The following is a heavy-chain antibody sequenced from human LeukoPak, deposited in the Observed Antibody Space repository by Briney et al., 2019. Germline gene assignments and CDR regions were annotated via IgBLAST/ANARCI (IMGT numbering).Heavy chain of an antibody. J-gene: IGHJ4*02. Sequence: GGSLRLSCAASGFTFSSYAMHWVRQAPGKGLVWVSRINSDGSSTSYADSVKGRFTISRDNAKNTLYLQMNSLRAEDTAVYYCAREGDLRYFDWLPDYWGQGTLVTVSS. V-gene: IGHV3-74*01. CDR1: GFTFSSYA. D-gene: IGHD3-9*01. CDR3: AREGDLRYFDWLPDY. CDR2: INSDGSST.